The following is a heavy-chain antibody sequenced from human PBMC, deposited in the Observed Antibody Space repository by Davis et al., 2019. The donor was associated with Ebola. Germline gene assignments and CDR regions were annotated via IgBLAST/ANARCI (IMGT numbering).Heavy chain of an antibody. CDR2: ISGDGGST. J-gene: IGHJ6*02. V-gene: IGHV3-43*02. D-gene: IGHD6-19*01. Sequence: GESLKISCAASGFTFDDYAMHWVRQAPGKGLEWVSLISGDGGSTYYADSVKGRFTISRDNSKNSLYLQMNSLRTEDTALYYCAKDRQWLVQNYGMDVWGQGTTVTVSS. CDR1: GFTFDDYA. CDR3: AKDRQWLVQNYGMDV.